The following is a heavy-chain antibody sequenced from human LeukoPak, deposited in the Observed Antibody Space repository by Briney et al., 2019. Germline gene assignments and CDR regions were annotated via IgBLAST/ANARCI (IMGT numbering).Heavy chain of an antibody. V-gene: IGHV4-61*01. D-gene: IGHD3-3*01. J-gene: IGHJ6*03. CDR1: GGSISSGSYY. CDR3: ARERRYDFWSGSLYYYYMDV. Sequence: SETLSLTCTVSGGSISSGSYYWSWIRQPPGKGLEWIGYIYYSGSTNYNPSLKSRVTISVDTSKNQFSLKLSSVTAADTAVYYCARERRYDFWSGSLYYYYMDVWGKGTTVTVSS. CDR2: IYYSGST.